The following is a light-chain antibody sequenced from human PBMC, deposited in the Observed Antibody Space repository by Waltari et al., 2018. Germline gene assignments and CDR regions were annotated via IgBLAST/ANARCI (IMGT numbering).Light chain of an antibody. CDR3: QQSFYVPIS. CDR2: AAS. J-gene: IGKJ5*01. Sequence: DIQMTQSPASLSASIGDRVIITCRASQTISTYLTWYQQKMGQAPKLLISAASTLHNGVPPRFSGSGSGTDFTLTISSVQPEDFGDYFCQQSFYVPISFGQGTRLDIK. CDR1: QTISTY. V-gene: IGKV1-39*01.